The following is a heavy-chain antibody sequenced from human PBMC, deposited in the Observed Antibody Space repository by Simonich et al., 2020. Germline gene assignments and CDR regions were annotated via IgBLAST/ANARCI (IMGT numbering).Heavy chain of an antibody. Sequence: QVQLQESGPGLVKPSGTLSLTCAVSGGSISSSNWWSWVRQPPGKGMEWIGESYHIGSTNYNPSLKSRFTISVDKSKNQFSLKLSSVTAADTAVYYCARVPFTAMVLFDYWGQGTLVTVSS. CDR1: GGSISSSNW. CDR2: SYHIGST. D-gene: IGHD5-18*01. J-gene: IGHJ4*02. CDR3: ARVPFTAMVLFDY. V-gene: IGHV4-4*02.